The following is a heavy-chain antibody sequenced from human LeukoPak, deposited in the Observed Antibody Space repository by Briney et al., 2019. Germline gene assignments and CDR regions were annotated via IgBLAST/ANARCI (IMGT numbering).Heavy chain of an antibody. V-gene: IGHV4-30-4*08. CDR1: GGSISSGDYY. D-gene: IGHD3-3*01. CDR2: IYYSGST. J-gene: IGHJ4*02. Sequence: SQTLSLTCTVSGGSISSGDYYWSWIRQPPGKGLEWIGYIYYSGSTYYNPSLKSRVTISVDTSKNQFSLKLSSVTAVDTAVYYCARDYDFWSGYYVYFGYWGQGTLVTVSS. CDR3: ARDYDFWSGYYVYFGY.